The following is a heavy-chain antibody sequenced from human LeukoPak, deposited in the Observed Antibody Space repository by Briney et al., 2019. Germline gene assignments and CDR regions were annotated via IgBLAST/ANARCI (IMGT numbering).Heavy chain of an antibody. CDR3: ARLELFGVVNYYYMDI. V-gene: IGHV1-8*01. Sequence: ASVKVSCKPSGYTFTSYDINWVRQAPGQGLEWMGWMNPNSGNTGYAQKFQGRVTMTRNTSISTAYMELSSLRSEDTAVYYCARLELFGVVNYYYMDIWGKGTTVTVSS. D-gene: IGHD3-3*01. CDR2: MNPNSGNT. CDR1: GYTFTSYD. J-gene: IGHJ6*03.